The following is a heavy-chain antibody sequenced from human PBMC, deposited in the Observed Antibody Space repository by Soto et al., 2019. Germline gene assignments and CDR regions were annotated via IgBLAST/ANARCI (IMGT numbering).Heavy chain of an antibody. D-gene: IGHD3-22*01. J-gene: IGHJ4*02. CDR1: GGSFSGYY. CDR3: ARGIAKIVVVERHAPHKYYLDS. V-gene: IGHV4-34*02. Sequence: QVQLQQWGAGLLKPSETLSLTCAVYGGSFSGYYWSWIRRPPGKGLEWIGESNDSGSTNYNPSLKSRVTISVDTSKNQFHLKVNSVTAADTAVYYCARGIAKIVVVERHAPHKYYLDSWRQGTLVTVSS. CDR2: SNDSGST.